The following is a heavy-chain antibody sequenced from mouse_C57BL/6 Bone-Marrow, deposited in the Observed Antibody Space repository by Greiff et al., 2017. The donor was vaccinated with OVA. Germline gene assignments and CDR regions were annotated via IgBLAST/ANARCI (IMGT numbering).Heavy chain of an antibody. D-gene: IGHD2-5*01. V-gene: IGHV14-4*01. CDR1: GFNIKNDY. CDR2: IDPENGDT. J-gene: IGHJ2*01. Sequence: VQLQQSGAELVRPGASVKLSCTASGFNIKNDYMHWVKQRPEQGLEWIGWIDPENGDTEYASKFQGKATITADTSSNTAYLQLSSLTSEDTAVYYCTTKNYSNWNYWGQGTTLTVSS. CDR3: TTKNYSNWNY.